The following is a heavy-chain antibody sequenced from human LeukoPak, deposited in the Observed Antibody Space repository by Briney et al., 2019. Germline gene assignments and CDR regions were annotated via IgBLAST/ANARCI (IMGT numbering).Heavy chain of an antibody. V-gene: IGHV3-21*01. CDR2: MSAGSGFV. CDR3: ARDSTPHSETYSPPPYYFDS. D-gene: IGHD1-26*01. CDR1: GFTFSSYS. J-gene: IGHJ4*02. Sequence: PGGSLRLSCAASGFTFSSYSFNWVRQAPGKGLEWVSSMSAGSGFVYYADSVKGRFTISRDNVKKSLYLQMDSLRAEDTAVYYCARDSTPHSETYSPPPYYFDSWGQGTLVTVSS.